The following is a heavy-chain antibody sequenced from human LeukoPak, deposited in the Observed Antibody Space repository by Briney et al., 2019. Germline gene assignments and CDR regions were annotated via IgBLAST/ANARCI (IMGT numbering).Heavy chain of an antibody. J-gene: IGHJ4*02. CDR1: GYSFISYW. Sequence: GESPKISCKGSGYSFISYWIGWVRQMPGKGLEWMGIIYPGDSDTRYSPYFQGQVTISADKSISTTYLQRSSLKASDTAMYYCARRPAGEALSFDYWGQGTLVTVSS. CDR3: ARRPAGEALSFDY. D-gene: IGHD2-21*01. CDR2: IYPGDSDT. V-gene: IGHV5-51*01.